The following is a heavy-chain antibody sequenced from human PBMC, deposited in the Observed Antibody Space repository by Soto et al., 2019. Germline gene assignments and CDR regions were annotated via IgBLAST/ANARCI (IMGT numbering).Heavy chain of an antibody. CDR3: ARHPRSSSSMNYYYYGMDV. J-gene: IGHJ6*02. CDR1: GYSFTSYW. V-gene: IGHV5-51*01. D-gene: IGHD6-6*01. CDR2: IYPGDSDT. Sequence: GEFLKICCKGSGYSFTSYWIGWVRQMPGKGLEWMGIIYPGDSDTRYSPSFQGQVTISADKSISTAYLQWSSLKASDTAMYYCARHPRSSSSMNYYYYGMDVWGQGTTVTVSS.